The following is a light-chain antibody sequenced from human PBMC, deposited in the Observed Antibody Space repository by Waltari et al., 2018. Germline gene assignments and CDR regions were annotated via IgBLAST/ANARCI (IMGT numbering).Light chain of an antibody. CDR2: SND. J-gene: IGLJ2*01. CDR1: IPNIGSNT. V-gene: IGLV1-44*01. Sequence: QSLLTQPPSASGTPGQRVTISCSGGIPNIGSNTLNWYRQFPGTAPKVLIYSNDQRTSGVPERFSGSKSGTSASLAISGLQSEDEADYYCAAWDDSLGGPVFGGGTKLTVL. CDR3: AAWDDSLGGPV.